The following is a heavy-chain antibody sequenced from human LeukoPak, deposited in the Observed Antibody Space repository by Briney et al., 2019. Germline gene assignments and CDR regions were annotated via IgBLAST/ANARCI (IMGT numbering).Heavy chain of an antibody. CDR1: GGSISSGGYS. Sequence: SQTLSLTCAVSGGSISSGGYSWSWIRQPPGKGLEWIGYIYHSGSTYYNPSLKSRVTISVDRSKNQFSLKLSSVTAADTAVYYCARGTPILPRYPSLDYWGQGTLVTVSS. D-gene: IGHD3-9*01. CDR2: IYHSGST. CDR3: ARGTPILPRYPSLDY. V-gene: IGHV4-30-2*01. J-gene: IGHJ4*02.